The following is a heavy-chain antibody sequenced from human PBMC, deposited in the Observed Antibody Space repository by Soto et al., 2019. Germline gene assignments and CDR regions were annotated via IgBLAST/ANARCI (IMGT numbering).Heavy chain of an antibody. V-gene: IGHV1-46*01. CDR2: VNPSGGHT. CDR1: GDTFTNYY. Sequence: ASVKVSCKASGDTFTNYYIHWVRQAPGQGLEWMGTVNPSGGHTTYAQHFLGRVTMTRDTSTSTLYMELTSLTSDDTAVYYCARGGHVVVVTAALDYRGQGTLVTVSS. D-gene: IGHD2-21*02. J-gene: IGHJ4*02. CDR3: ARGGHVVVVTAALDY.